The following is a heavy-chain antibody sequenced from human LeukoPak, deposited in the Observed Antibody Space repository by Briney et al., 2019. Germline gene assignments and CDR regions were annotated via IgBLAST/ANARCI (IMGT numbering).Heavy chain of an antibody. V-gene: IGHV4-38-2*02. Sequence: PSETLSLTCTVSGYSISSGYYWGWIRQPPGKGLEWIGSIYHSGSTYYNPSLKSRVTISVDTSKNQFSLKLSSVTAADTAVYYCARARALNYDSSGYYDYWGQGTLVTVSS. D-gene: IGHD3-22*01. CDR2: IYHSGST. CDR1: GYSISSGYY. J-gene: IGHJ4*02. CDR3: ARARALNYDSSGYYDY.